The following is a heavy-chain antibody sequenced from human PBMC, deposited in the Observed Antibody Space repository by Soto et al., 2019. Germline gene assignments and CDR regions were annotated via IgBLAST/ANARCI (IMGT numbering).Heavy chain of an antibody. CDR3: ARGGGFCGADCYKGGIDY. D-gene: IGHD2-21*02. CDR2: ISYDGNDK. CDR1: GFIFSPYT. Sequence: QVQLVESAGGVVQPGRSLRLSCAASGFIFSPYTMHWVRQTPGKGLEWVAVISYDGNDKYYADSVKGRFTISRDNSKNTLYLQMNSLRAEDTALYYCARGGGFCGADCYKGGIDYWGQGTLVTVSS. J-gene: IGHJ4*02. V-gene: IGHV3-30-3*01.